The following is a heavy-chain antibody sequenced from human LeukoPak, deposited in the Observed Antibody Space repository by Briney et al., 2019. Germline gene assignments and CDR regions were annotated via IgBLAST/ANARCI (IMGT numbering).Heavy chain of an antibody. D-gene: IGHD3-10*01. CDR2: ISGSGGST. CDR3: AKRWGDDTYYFDF. V-gene: IGHV3-23*01. J-gene: IGHJ4*02. Sequence: GGSLRLSCAASGFTFSSYAMSWVRQAPGKGLEWVSGISGSGGSTYYADSVKGRFTISRDNSKNTLYLQMNSLRAEDAAVYYCAKRWGDDTYYFDFWGQGNLVTVSS. CDR1: GFTFSSYA.